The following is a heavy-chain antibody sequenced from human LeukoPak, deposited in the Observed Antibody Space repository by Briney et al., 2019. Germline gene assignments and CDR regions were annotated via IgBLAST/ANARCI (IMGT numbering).Heavy chain of an antibody. CDR2: ISSSSSYT. D-gene: IGHD3-9*01. CDR3: AKSGLRYFDWLSPYAFDI. Sequence: GGSLRLSCAASGFTFSDYYMSWIRQAPGKGLEWVSYISSSSSYTNYADSVKGRFTISRDNAKNSLYLQMNSLRAEDAAVYYCAKSGLRYFDWLSPYAFDIWGQGTMVTVSS. J-gene: IGHJ3*02. CDR1: GFTFSDYY. V-gene: IGHV3-11*03.